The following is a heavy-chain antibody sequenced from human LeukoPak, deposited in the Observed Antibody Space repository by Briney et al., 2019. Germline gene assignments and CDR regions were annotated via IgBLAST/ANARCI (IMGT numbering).Heavy chain of an antibody. D-gene: IGHD3-10*01. CDR2: ISWNSGSI. Sequence: PGRALRLSCAASGFTFGDYAMHWVRQAPGRGLEWVSGISWNSGSIGYADSVKGRFTISRDNAKNSLYLQMNSLRAEDTALYYCAKGRFGELLTLDYWGQGTLVTASS. J-gene: IGHJ4*02. V-gene: IGHV3-9*01. CDR3: AKGRFGELLTLDY. CDR1: GFTFGDYA.